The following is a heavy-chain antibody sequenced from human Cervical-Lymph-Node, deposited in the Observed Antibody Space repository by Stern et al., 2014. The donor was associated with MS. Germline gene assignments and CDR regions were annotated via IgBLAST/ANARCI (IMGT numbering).Heavy chain of an antibody. D-gene: IGHD2-2*01. V-gene: IGHV3-33*01. J-gene: IGHJ4*02. CDR1: GFTFGTYG. CDR2: IWHDGSNQ. Sequence: VQLAESGGGVVQPGGPLRLSCTASGFTFGTYGMPWVRQAPGKGLEWVAVIWHDGSNQYYADSVKGRFTISRDNSKNTLYLQLNTLRAEDTAVYYCARDNDIVVLPAALDYWGQGTLVTVSS. CDR3: ARDNDIVVLPAALDY.